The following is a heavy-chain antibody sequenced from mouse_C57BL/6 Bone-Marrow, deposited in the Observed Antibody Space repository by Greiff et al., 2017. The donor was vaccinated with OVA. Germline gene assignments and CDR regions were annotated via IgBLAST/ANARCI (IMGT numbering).Heavy chain of an antibody. CDR2: ITRNSSNYAT. J-gene: IGHJ3*01. Sequence: EVMLVESGGGLVQPKGSLKLSCPASGFTFNTYAMHWVRQAPGQGFEWVARITRNSSNYATYYADSVKDRFTISREDTQSILHLQRHNLKTEDADKYYCANDYDESFACWGQGTLVTVSA. CDR1: GFTFNTYA. V-gene: IGHV10-3*01. D-gene: IGHD2-4*01. CDR3: ANDYDESFAC.